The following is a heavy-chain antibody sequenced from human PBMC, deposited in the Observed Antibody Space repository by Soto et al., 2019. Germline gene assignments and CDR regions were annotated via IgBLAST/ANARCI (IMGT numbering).Heavy chain of an antibody. V-gene: IGHV5-51*01. D-gene: IGHD2-2*02. Sequence: GESLKISCKGLGYNFPDYWIAWVRQMPGKGLEWMGVIYPGDSDTRYSPSFQGQVTISADKSISTAYLQWSSLKASDTAMYYCARRSCSSTSCYTGYYYYGMDVWGQGTTVTVSS. CDR3: ARRSCSSTSCYTGYYYYGMDV. CDR2: IYPGDSDT. CDR1: GYNFPDYW. J-gene: IGHJ6*02.